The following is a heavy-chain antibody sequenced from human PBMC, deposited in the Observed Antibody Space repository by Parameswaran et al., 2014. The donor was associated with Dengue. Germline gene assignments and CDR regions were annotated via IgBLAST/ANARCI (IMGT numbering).Heavy chain of an antibody. CDR3: ARGRPHGSGTYGEFDY. CDR2: IRGSGGST. D-gene: IGHD1-26*01. Sequence: VRQGSRKGLEWVSAIRGSGGSTYYPDSVKGRFTISRDNSKNTLYLQMNSLRAEDTAVYYCARGRPHGSGTYGEFDYWGQGTLVTVSS. J-gene: IGHJ4*02. V-gene: IGHV3-23*01.